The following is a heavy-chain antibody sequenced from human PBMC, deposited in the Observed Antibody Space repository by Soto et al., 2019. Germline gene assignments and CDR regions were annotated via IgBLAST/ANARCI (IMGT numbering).Heavy chain of an antibody. V-gene: IGHV5-51*01. CDR3: ARQDIVVVPAAESNHHYYYYGMDV. J-gene: IGHJ6*02. CDR1: GYSFTSYW. D-gene: IGHD2-2*01. Sequence: GESLKISCKGSGYSFTSYWIGWVRQMPGKGLEWMGIIYPGDSDTRYSPSFQGQVTISADKSISTAYLQWSSLKASDTAMYYCARQDIVVVPAAESNHHYYYYGMDVRAQRTTVTVSS. CDR2: IYPGDSDT.